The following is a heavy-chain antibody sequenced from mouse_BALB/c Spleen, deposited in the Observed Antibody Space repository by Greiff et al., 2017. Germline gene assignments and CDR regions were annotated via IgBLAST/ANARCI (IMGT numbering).Heavy chain of an antibody. CDR3: ARDINGNYWYFDV. V-gene: IGHV7-3*02. CDR2: IRNKANGYTT. Sequence: EVKLMESGGGLVQPGGSLRLSCATSGFTFTDYYMSWVRQPPGKALEWLGFIRNKANGYTTEYSASVKGRFTISRDNSQSILYLQMNTLRAEDSATYYCARDINGNYWYFDVWGAGTTVTVSS. CDR1: GFTFTDYY. J-gene: IGHJ1*01. D-gene: IGHD2-1*01.